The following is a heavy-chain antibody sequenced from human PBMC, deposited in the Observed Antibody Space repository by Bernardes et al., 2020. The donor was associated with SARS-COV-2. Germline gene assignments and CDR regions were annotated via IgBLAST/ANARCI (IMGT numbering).Heavy chain of an antibody. J-gene: IGHJ4*02. V-gene: IGHV3-33*01. Sequence: GSLRLSCAASGFTFSSYGMHWVRQAPGKGLEWVAVIWYDGSNKYYADSVKGRFTISRDNSKNTLYLQMNSLRAEDTAVYYCARDKLYGETALFDYWGQGTLVTVSS. CDR1: GFTFSSYG. CDR3: ARDKLYGETALFDY. CDR2: IWYDGSNK. D-gene: IGHD4-17*01.